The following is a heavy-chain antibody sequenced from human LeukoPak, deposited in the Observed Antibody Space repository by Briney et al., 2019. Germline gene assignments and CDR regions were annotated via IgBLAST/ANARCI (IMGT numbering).Heavy chain of an antibody. D-gene: IGHD3-10*01. CDR1: DFTGSSNY. CDR3: AKETLRFGELVQDFA. CDR2: IYSGGST. J-gene: IGHJ5*02. Sequence: WGSLRLSCAASDFTGSSNYMSWVRQAPGKGLEWVSVIYSGGSTYYADSVKGRFTVSRDDSENTLYLQMNSLRAEDTAVYYCAKETLRFGELVQDFAWGQGTLVTVSS. V-gene: IGHV3-53*01.